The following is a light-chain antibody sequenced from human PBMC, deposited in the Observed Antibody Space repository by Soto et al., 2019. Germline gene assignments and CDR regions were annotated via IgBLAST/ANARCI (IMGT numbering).Light chain of an antibody. CDR1: SSDIGAYDY. V-gene: IGLV2-14*01. CDR2: DVT. CDR3: SSYTSSSTPYV. J-gene: IGLJ1*01. Sequence: SVLTQPASVSGSPGQSITISCTVSSSDIGAYDYVSWYQQRPVKAPKLMIFDVTNRPSGVSDRFSGSKSGNTASLTISGLQTEDEADYCCSSYTSSSTPYVFGTGTKVTVL.